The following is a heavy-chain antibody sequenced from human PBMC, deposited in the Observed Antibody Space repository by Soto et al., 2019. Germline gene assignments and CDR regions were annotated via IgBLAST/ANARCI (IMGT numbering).Heavy chain of an antibody. Sequence: EVQLVESGGGLVQPGRSLRLSCAASGFTFDDYAMHWVRQAPGKGLEWVSGISWNSGSIGYADSVKGRFTISRDNAKNSLYLQMNSLRAEDTALYYCEKDLIRRGYCSGGSCYGYMDVWGKGTTVTVSS. CDR1: GFTFDDYA. D-gene: IGHD2-15*01. CDR2: ISWNSGSI. CDR3: EKDLIRRGYCSGGSCYGYMDV. J-gene: IGHJ6*03. V-gene: IGHV3-9*01.